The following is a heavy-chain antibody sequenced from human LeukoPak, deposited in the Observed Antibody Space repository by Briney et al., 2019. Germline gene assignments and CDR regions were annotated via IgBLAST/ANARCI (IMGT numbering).Heavy chain of an antibody. CDR1: GFTFSTYA. J-gene: IGHJ4*02. D-gene: IGHD6-25*01. CDR2: LSYDGSNK. Sequence: GGSLRLSCAASGFTFSTYAMHWVRQAPGEGLQWVALLSYDGSNKYYADSVKGRFTISRDNSKNTLFLQMNSLRAEDTAVYYCARERVEQRPADFDYWGQGTLVTVSS. V-gene: IGHV3-30*04. CDR3: ARERVEQRPADFDY.